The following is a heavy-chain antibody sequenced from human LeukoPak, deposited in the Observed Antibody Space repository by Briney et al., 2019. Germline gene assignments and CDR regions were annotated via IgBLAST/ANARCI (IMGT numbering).Heavy chain of an antibody. CDR3: ARYSSSWYSPFDY. CDR1: GFTVSSNY. Sequence: GGSLRLSCAASGFTVSSNYMSWVCQAPGKGLEWVSVIYSGGSTYYADSVKGRFTISRDNSKNTLYLQMNNLRAEDTAVYYCARYSSSWYSPFDYWGQGTLVTVSS. J-gene: IGHJ4*02. CDR2: IYSGGST. D-gene: IGHD6-13*01. V-gene: IGHV3-53*01.